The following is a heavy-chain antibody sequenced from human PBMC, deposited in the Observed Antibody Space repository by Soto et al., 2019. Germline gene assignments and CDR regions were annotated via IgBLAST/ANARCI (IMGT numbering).Heavy chain of an antibody. V-gene: IGHV3-30*18. CDR2: IWYDGSNQ. CDR1: GFTFSSYG. Sequence: QVQLVESGGGVVQPGRSLRLSCAASGFTFSSYGMHWVRQAPGKGLEWVAVIWYDGSNQYYADSVKGRFTISRDNSKNTLYLQMNSLRAEDTAVYYCAKFDRFDFWSGPDYWGQGTLVTVSS. D-gene: IGHD3-3*01. J-gene: IGHJ4*02. CDR3: AKFDRFDFWSGPDY.